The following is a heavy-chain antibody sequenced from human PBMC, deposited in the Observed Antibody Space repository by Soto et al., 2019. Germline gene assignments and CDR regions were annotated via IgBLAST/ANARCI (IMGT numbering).Heavy chain of an antibody. Sequence: GASVKVSCKASGYTFTSYYMHWVRQAPGQGLEWMGIINPSGGSTSYAQKFQGRVTMTRDTSTSTVYMELSCLRSEDTAVYYCVQSTVAGSRLYAFDIWGQGTMVTVSS. J-gene: IGHJ3*02. CDR1: GYTFTSYY. CDR3: VQSTVAGSRLYAFDI. D-gene: IGHD6-19*01. CDR2: INPSGGST. V-gene: IGHV1-46*01.